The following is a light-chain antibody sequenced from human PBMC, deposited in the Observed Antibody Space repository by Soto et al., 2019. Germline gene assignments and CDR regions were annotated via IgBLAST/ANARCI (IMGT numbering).Light chain of an antibody. J-gene: IGKJ2*01. CDR3: QQYGRSPLLYT. CDR2: GSS. Sequence: EIVLTQSPGTLSLSPGERATLSCRASQSVNSNFLAWYQQKPGQAPRPLVYGSSTRAAGVPDRFSGSGSGTDFTLTISRLEPEDFAVYYCQQYGRSPLLYTFGQGTKLGVK. CDR1: QSVNSNF. V-gene: IGKV3-20*01.